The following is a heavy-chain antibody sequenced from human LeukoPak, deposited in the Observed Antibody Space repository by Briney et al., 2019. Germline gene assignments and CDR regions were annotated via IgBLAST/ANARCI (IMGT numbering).Heavy chain of an antibody. V-gene: IGHV3-23*01. CDR2: ISGSDGRT. Sequence: GGSLRLSCAASGFTFSSYAMSWVRQAPGKGLEWVSAISGSDGRTFYADSVKGRFTISRDNSKNTLSLQVNSLRAEDTALYYCAKESPYDSRGARKYYFDYWGQGTLVTVSS. D-gene: IGHD3-22*01. J-gene: IGHJ4*02. CDR3: AKESPYDSRGARKYYFDY. CDR1: GFTFSSYA.